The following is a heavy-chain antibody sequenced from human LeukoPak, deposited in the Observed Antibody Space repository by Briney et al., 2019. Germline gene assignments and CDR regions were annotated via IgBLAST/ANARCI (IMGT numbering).Heavy chain of an antibody. CDR3: ARALAAAGSSGA. V-gene: IGHV3-21*01. D-gene: IGHD6-13*01. Sequence: GGSLRLSCAASGFTFSSYSMNWVRQAPGKGLEWVSSISSSSSYIYYADSVKGRFTISRDNARNSLYLQMNSLRAEDTAVYYCARALAAAGSSGAWGQGTLVTVSS. CDR1: GFTFSSYS. J-gene: IGHJ4*02. CDR2: ISSSSSYI.